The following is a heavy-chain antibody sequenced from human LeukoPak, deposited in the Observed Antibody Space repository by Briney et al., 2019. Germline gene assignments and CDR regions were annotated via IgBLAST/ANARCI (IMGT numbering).Heavy chain of an antibody. Sequence: PGGSLRLSCAASGFTFSSYEMNWVRQAPGKGLEWVSYISNSGNTIFYADSVEGRFTISRDNGKNSLYLQMNSLRAEDTAVYYCARVSSNPTGNDYWGQGTLVTVSS. CDR1: GFTFSSYE. D-gene: IGHD1-1*01. CDR2: ISNSGNTI. V-gene: IGHV3-48*03. CDR3: ARVSSNPTGNDY. J-gene: IGHJ4*02.